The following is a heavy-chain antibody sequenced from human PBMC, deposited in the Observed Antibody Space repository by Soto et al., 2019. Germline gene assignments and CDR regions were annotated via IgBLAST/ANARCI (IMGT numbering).Heavy chain of an antibody. J-gene: IGHJ1*01. CDR3: ARESTGTTGYAY. Sequence: EVQLVESGGGLVKPGGSLRLSCAASGFTFSSYSMNWVRQAPGKGLEWVSSISSSSSYIYYADSVKGRFTISRDNAKNSLYLQMTSLRAEDTAVYYCARESTGTTGYAYWGQGTLVTVSS. CDR1: GFTFSSYS. CDR2: ISSSSSYI. D-gene: IGHD1-1*01. V-gene: IGHV3-21*01.